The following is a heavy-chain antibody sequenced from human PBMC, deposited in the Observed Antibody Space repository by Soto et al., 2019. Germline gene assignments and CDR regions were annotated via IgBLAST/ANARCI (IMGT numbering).Heavy chain of an antibody. CDR2: ISAYNGNT. CDR1: GYTFTSYG. Sequence: ASVKVSCKASGYTFTSYGISWVRQAPGQGLKWMGWISAYNGNTNYAQKLQGRVTMTTDTSTSTAHMELRSLRPDDTAACNCARDRPQYCYYNYYIDVWGKGTAVTVSS. CDR3: ARDRPQYCYYNYYIDV. J-gene: IGHJ6*03. V-gene: IGHV1-18*01.